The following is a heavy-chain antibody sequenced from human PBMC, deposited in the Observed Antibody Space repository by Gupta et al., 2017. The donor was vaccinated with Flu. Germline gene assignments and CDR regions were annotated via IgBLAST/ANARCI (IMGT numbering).Heavy chain of an antibody. CDR3: AGGGKGGYEEWLDI. CDR2: LDYSGDN. V-gene: IGHV4-59*13. Sequence: VRLQESGPGLVKPSATLSLTCSISGGALSNYYWTWLRQAPGSGLEWLGVLDYSGDNIYRTYLRGRGKISLDTSKNEFSLRLNDVTDADTAGDVGAGGGKGGYEEWLDIWGQGIRVTVAS. CDR1: GGALSNYY. D-gene: IGHD5-12*01. J-gene: IGHJ5*02.